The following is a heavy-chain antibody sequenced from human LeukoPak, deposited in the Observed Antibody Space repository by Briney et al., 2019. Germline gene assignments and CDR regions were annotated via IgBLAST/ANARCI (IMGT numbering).Heavy chain of an antibody. D-gene: IGHD5-12*01. J-gene: IGHJ3*02. CDR2: LDWDDDK. CDR3: ARTIVATIPDAFDI. CDR1: GFSLSTSGMC. Sequence: ESGPTLVNPTQTLTLTCTFSGFSLSTSGMCVGWIRQPPGKALEWLALLDWDDDKYYSTSLKTRLTISKDTSKNQVILTMTNMDPVDTATYYCARTIVATIPDAFDIWGQGTMVTVSS. V-gene: IGHV2-70*01.